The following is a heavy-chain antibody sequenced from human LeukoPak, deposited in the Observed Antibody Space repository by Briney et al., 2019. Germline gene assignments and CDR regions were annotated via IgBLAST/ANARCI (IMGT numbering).Heavy chain of an antibody. CDR3: ARDSDSSSWPNWFDP. D-gene: IGHD6-13*01. Sequence: GGSLRLSCAASGFTFSSYAMHWVRQAPGKGLEWVAFIRYDGTNKYYADSVKGRFTISRDNSKNTLYLQMNSLRAEDTAVYYCARDSDSSSWPNWFDPWGQGTLVTVSS. V-gene: IGHV3-30*02. J-gene: IGHJ5*02. CDR2: IRYDGTNK. CDR1: GFTFSSYA.